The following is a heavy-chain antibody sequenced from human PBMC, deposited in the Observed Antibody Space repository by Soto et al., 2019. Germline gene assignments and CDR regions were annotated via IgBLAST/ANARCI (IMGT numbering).Heavy chain of an antibody. CDR3: TRDRVRMGRDYYYMDV. CDR2: IRSKAYGGTT. CDR1: GFTFGDYA. Sequence: GGSLRLSCTASGFTFGDYAMSWFRQAPGKGLEWVGFIRSKAYGGTTEYAASVKGGLTISRDASTSIAYLQMNSLKTDDTAVYYCTRDRVRMGRDYYYMDVWGKGTTVTVSS. D-gene: IGHD2-8*01. V-gene: IGHV3-49*03. J-gene: IGHJ6*03.